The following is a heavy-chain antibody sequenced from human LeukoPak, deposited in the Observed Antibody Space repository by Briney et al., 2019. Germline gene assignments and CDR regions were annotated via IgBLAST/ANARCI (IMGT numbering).Heavy chain of an antibody. D-gene: IGHD5-12*01. J-gene: IGHJ4*02. CDR2: ISTSGSTI. Sequence: GRTLRLSCAASGFTFSSYEMNWVRHAPGKGLEWVSYISTSGSTIYYADSVKGRFTVSRDNAKNSLYLQMNSLRAEDTAVYYCARESLYSGYDGWGQGTLVTVSS. CDR1: GFTFSSYE. V-gene: IGHV3-48*03. CDR3: ARESLYSGYDG.